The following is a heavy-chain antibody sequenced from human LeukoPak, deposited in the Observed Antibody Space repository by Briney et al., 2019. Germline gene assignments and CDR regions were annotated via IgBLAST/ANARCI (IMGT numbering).Heavy chain of an antibody. CDR3: AREGAWFGELFNYYYMDV. CDR1: GFTFSNYA. D-gene: IGHD3-10*01. Sequence: GRSLRLSCAASGFTFSNYAMHWVRQAPGKGLEWVAVISYDGSNKYYADSVKGRFTISRDNSKNTLYLQMNSLRAEDTAVYYCAREGAWFGELFNYYYMDVWGKGITVTVSS. J-gene: IGHJ6*03. CDR2: ISYDGSNK. V-gene: IGHV3-30*04.